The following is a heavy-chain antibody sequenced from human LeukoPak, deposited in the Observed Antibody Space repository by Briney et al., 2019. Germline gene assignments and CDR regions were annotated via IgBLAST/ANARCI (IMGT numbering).Heavy chain of an antibody. V-gene: IGHV4-59*01. J-gene: IGHJ5*02. Sequence: SETLSLTCTVSGGXISSYYWSWIRQLPGKGLEWIGYIYYSGNTNYNPSLKSRVTISVDTSKNQFSLKLSSVTAADTAVYYCARIGGTDCDNTSCRNLLGVDPWGQGTLVTVSS. D-gene: IGHD2/OR15-2a*01. CDR3: ARIGGTDCDNTSCRNLLGVDP. CDR1: GGXISSYY. CDR2: IYYSGNT.